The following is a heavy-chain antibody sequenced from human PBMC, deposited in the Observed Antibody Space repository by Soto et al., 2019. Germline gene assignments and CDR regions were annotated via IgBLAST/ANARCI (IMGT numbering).Heavy chain of an antibody. J-gene: IGHJ4*02. CDR3: AKDPTWYSTSLDY. D-gene: IGHD6-13*01. CDR2: IKQDGSEK. V-gene: IGHV3-7*01. CDR1: GFTFSSYW. Sequence: GGSLRLSXAASGFTFSSYWMSWVRQAPGKGLEWVANIKQDGSEKYYADSVKGRFTISRDNSENTLYLQMNSLRAEDTAVYYCAKDPTWYSTSLDYWGQGTLVTVSS.